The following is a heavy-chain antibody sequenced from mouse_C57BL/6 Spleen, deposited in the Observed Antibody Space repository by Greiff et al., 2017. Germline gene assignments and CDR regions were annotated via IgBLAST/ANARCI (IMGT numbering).Heavy chain of an antibody. CDR1: GYSFTSYY. CDR2: IYPGSGNT. D-gene: IGHD2-2*01. V-gene: IGHV1-66*01. J-gene: IGHJ1*03. CDR3: ARSYYGYDWYFDV. Sequence: VQLQQSGPELVKPGASVKISCKASGYSFTSYYIHWVKQRPGQGLEWIGWIYPGSGNTKYNEKFKGKATLTADTSSSTAYMQLSSLTSEDSAVYYCARSYYGYDWYFDVWGTGTTVTVSS.